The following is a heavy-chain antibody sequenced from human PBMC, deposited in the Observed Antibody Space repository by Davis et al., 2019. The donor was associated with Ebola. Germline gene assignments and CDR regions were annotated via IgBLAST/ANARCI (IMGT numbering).Heavy chain of an antibody. D-gene: IGHD3-10*01. Sequence: ASVTVSCMASRYCFTTYGISWVRQAPGQGLEWIGWSSGYNGKINHAQKFQDRVTMTIDVFTGTAYMELRSLRSDDTAIYYGAGDPWYGVDYWGQGTLVTVSS. J-gene: IGHJ4*02. CDR1: RYCFTTYG. CDR3: AGDPWYGVDY. CDR2: SSGYNGKI. V-gene: IGHV1-18*01.